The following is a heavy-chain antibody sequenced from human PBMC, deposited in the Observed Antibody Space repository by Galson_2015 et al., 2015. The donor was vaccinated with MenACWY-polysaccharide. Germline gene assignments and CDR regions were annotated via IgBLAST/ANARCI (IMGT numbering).Heavy chain of an antibody. CDR1: GFTFSSYW. D-gene: IGHD3-16*01. CDR3: ARGGGRFPENYYFDY. V-gene: IGHV3-74*03. CDR2: VNGDGSSI. Sequence: SLRLSCAASGFTFSSYWMHWVRHAPGKGLVWVSRVNGDGSSITYADSVKGRFTISRDNAKNTLYLQMNSLRAEDTAVYYCARGGGRFPENYYFDYWGQGTLVTVSS. J-gene: IGHJ4*02.